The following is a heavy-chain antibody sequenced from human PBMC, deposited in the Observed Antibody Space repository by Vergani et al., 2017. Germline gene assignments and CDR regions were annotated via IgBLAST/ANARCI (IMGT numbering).Heavy chain of an antibody. Sequence: EVQLVESGGGLVQPGRSLRLSCAASGFTFDDYAMHWVRQAPGKGLEWVSGISWNSGSTGYADSVKGRFTISRDNAKNSLYLQMNSLRAEDTAVYYCAREDRPDYYDSSGHDYWGQGTLVTVSS. V-gene: IGHV3-9*01. D-gene: IGHD3-22*01. CDR2: ISWNSGST. CDR1: GFTFDDYA. J-gene: IGHJ4*02. CDR3: AREDRPDYYDSSGHDY.